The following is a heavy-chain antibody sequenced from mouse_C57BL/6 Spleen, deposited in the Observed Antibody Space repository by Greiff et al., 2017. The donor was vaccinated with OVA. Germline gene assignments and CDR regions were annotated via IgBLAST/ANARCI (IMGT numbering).Heavy chain of an antibody. V-gene: IGHV1-80*01. CDR2: IYPGDGDT. CDR3: ARRYGSTTWYFDV. CDR1: GYAFSSYW. Sequence: QVQLQQSGAELVKPGASVKISCKASGYAFSSYWMNWVKQRPGKGLEWIGQIYPGDGDTNYNGKFKGKATLTADKSSSTAYMQLSSLTSEDSAVYFCARRYGSTTWYFDVWGTGTTVTVSS. D-gene: IGHD1-1*01. J-gene: IGHJ1*03.